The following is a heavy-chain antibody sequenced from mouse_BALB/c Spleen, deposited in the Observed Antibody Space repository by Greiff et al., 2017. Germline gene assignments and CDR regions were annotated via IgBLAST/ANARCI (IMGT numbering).Heavy chain of an antibody. Sequence: VQLQQSGAELVKPGASVKLSCTASGFNIKDTYMHWVKQRPEQGLEWIGRIDPANGNTKYDPKFQDKATLTADKSSSTAYMQLSSLTSEDSAVYYCARSERYYAMDYWGQGTSVTVSS. CDR2: IDPANGNT. V-gene: IGHV14-3*02. J-gene: IGHJ4*01. CDR1: GFNIKDTY. CDR3: ARSERYYAMDY.